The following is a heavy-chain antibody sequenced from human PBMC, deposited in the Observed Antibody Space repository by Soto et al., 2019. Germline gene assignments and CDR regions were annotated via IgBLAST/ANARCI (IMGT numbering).Heavy chain of an antibody. V-gene: IGHV1-69*13. CDR2: IIPIFGTT. CDR3: ARGPIYYYDSSGSQPEYYYYGMDV. J-gene: IGHJ6*02. D-gene: IGHD3-22*01. Sequence: ASVKVSCKASGGTFSSYAISWVRQAPGQGLEWMGGIIPIFGTTNYAQKFQGRVTITADESTSTAYMELSSLRSEDTAVYYCARGPIYYYDSSGSQPEYYYYGMDVWGQGTTVTVSS. CDR1: GGTFSSYA.